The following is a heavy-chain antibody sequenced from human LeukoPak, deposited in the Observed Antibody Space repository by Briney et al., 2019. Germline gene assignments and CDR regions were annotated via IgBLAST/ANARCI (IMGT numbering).Heavy chain of an antibody. CDR2: ISSSGSTI. J-gene: IGHJ3*02. CDR1: GFIFSDYY. Sequence: SGGSLRLSCAASGFIFSDYYMSWIRQAPGKGLEWVSYISSSGSTIYYADSVKGRFTISRDNAKNSLYLQMNSLRAEDTAVYYCARKLLNHDAFDIWGQGTMVTVSS. V-gene: IGHV3-11*01. D-gene: IGHD1-26*01. CDR3: ARKLLNHDAFDI.